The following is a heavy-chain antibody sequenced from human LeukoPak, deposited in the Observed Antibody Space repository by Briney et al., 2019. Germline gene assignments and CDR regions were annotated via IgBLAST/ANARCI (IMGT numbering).Heavy chain of an antibody. D-gene: IGHD3-9*01. J-gene: IGHJ4*02. V-gene: IGHV3-21*01. CDR1: GFTFSSYS. CDR3: ARDYYDILTGLQYYFDY. CDR2: ISSSSSYI. Sequence: GGSLRLSCAASGFTFSSYSMNWVRQAPGKGLEWVSSISSSSSYIYYADSVKGRFTIPRDNAKNSLYLQMNSLRAEDTAVYYCARDYYDILTGLQYYFDYWGQGTLVTVSS.